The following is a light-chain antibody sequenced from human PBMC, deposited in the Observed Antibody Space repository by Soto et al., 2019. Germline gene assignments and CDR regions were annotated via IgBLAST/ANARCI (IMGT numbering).Light chain of an antibody. V-gene: IGKV3-15*01. Sequence: EIVMTQSPATLSVSPGERATLSCRASQSVSGNLAWYQQKPGQAPRLLIYGASTRATGIPARFSGSGSGTEFTLTISIHQYEDFAVYYCQQYNNLPPMTYGPGTEVDIK. CDR1: QSVSGN. J-gene: IGKJ3*01. CDR3: QQYNNLPPMT. CDR2: GAS.